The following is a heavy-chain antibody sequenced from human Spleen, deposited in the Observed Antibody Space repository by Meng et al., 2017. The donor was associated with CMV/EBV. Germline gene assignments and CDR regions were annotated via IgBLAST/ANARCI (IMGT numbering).Heavy chain of an antibody. Sequence: ASVKVSCKVSGYTLTELSRHWVRQAPGKGLEWMGGFDPEDGETIYAQKFQGRATMTEDTSTDTAYMELRSLRYDDTAVYYCARDVSWFDTWGQGTLVTVSS. J-gene: IGHJ5*02. V-gene: IGHV1-24*01. D-gene: IGHD5/OR15-5a*01. CDR3: ARDVSWFDT. CDR1: GYTLTELS. CDR2: FDPEDGET.